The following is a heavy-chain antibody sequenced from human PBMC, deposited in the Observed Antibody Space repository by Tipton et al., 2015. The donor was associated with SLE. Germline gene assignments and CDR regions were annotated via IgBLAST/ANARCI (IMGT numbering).Heavy chain of an antibody. CDR2: IFHSGIT. CDR3: ARADIAAAGYFDY. D-gene: IGHD6-13*01. V-gene: IGHV4-30-2*01. J-gene: IGHJ4*02. Sequence: TLSLTCAVSGASIGSGGYSWNWIRQPPGKGLQWIGYIFHSGITYYNPSLKSRVTMSVDRSKNQFSLRLTSVTAADTAVYYCARADIAAAGYFDYWGQGTLVTVSS. CDR1: GASIGSGGYS.